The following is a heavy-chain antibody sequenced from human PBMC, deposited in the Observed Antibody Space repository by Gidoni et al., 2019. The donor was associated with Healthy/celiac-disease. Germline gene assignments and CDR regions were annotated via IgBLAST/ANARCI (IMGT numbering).Heavy chain of an antibody. CDR3: AHRAHVAAFDY. CDR1: GLPLRTSGVG. Sequence: QITLKESGPTLVKPTQTLTLTCTFSGLPLRTSGVGVGWIRQPPGKALEWLALIYWDDDKRYSPSMKSRLTITKDTSKNQVVLTMTNMDPVDTATYYCAHRAHVAAFDYWGQRTLVTVSS. D-gene: IGHD6-19*01. V-gene: IGHV2-5*02. J-gene: IGHJ4*02. CDR2: IYWDDDK.